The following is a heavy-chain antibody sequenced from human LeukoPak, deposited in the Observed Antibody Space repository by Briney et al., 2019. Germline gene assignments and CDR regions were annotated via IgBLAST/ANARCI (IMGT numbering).Heavy chain of an antibody. V-gene: IGHV3-30*02. CDR2: LRFDGNE. CDR1: GFTFDNYG. Sequence: GGSLRLSCGASGFTFDNYGTHWVRQAPGKGLEWVASLRFDGNEYYTDSVKGRFTLSGDNSKKQLYLQMSSLRVEDTAVYYCALCQYSGRDSAFGYWGQGNPVTVSS. D-gene: IGHD1-26*01. J-gene: IGHJ4*02. CDR3: ALCQYSGRDSAFGY.